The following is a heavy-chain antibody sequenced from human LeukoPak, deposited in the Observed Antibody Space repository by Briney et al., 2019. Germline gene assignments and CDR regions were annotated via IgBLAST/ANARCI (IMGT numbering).Heavy chain of an antibody. D-gene: IGHD3-22*01. Sequence: SVKVSCKASGGTFSSYAISWVRQAPGQGLEWMGGIIPIFGTANYAQKFQGRVTITADESTSTAYMELSSLRSEDTAVYYCARDPVGDYYDSSGYPFDYWGQGTLVTVSS. J-gene: IGHJ4*02. CDR3: ARDPVGDYYDSSGYPFDY. V-gene: IGHV1-69*13. CDR1: GGTFSSYA. CDR2: IIPIFGTA.